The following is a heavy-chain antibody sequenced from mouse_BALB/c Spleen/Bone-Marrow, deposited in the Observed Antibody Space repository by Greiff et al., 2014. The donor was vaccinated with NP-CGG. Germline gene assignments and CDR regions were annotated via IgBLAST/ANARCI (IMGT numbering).Heavy chain of an antibody. CDR2: IDPSTAYT. V-gene: IGHV1-7*01. Sequence: VQLQQSGAELAKPGASVKMSCKVSDYTFTSYWIHWVKQRPGQGLEWIGYIDPSTAYTEYSQKFKDKATLTADKSSSTAYMQLSSLTSEDSAFYYCARYWDAYWGQGTLVTVSA. CDR1: DYTFTSYW. CDR3: ARYWDAY. D-gene: IGHD4-1*01. J-gene: IGHJ3*01.